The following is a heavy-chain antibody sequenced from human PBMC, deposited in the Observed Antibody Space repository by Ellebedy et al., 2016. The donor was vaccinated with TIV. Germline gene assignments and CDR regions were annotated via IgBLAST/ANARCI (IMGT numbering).Heavy chain of an antibody. Sequence: AASVKVSCKASGYTFTSSFMHCVRQAPGQGLEWMGIINPSVGITTYAQKLQGRVTMTKDTSTSTVYMELRSLRSEDTAVYYCARARRSGCLHTPDYWGQGTLVTVSS. V-gene: IGHV1-46*04. J-gene: IGHJ4*02. CDR3: ARARRSGCLHTPDY. CDR1: GYTFTSSF. D-gene: IGHD6-19*01. CDR2: INPSVGIT.